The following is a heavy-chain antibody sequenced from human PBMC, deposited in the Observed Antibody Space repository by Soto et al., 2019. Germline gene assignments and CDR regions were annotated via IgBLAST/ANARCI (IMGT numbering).Heavy chain of an antibody. J-gene: IGHJ6*02. D-gene: IGHD3-16*01. V-gene: IGHV1-2*02. CDR3: ARESSVGAKDYYYGMDV. CDR1: GYTFTGYY. CDR2: INPNSGGT. Sequence: ASVKVSCKASGYTFTGYYMHWVRQAPGQGLEWMGWINPNSGGTNYAQKFQGRVTMTRDTSISTAYMELSRLRSDDTAVYYCARESSVGAKDYYYGMDVWGQGTTVTVSS.